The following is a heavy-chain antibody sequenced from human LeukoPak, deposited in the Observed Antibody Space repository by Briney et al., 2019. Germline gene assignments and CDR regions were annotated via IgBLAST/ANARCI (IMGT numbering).Heavy chain of an antibody. D-gene: IGHD3-10*01. V-gene: IGHV1-46*01. CDR3: ARDLSLRGTMGFYYYGMDV. CDR1: GYTFTSYY. CDR2: INPTAGST. J-gene: IGHJ6*02. Sequence: ASVKVSCKTSGYTFTSYYIHWARQAPGQGLEWKGIINPTAGSTNYAQKFQGRVTMTRDTSTSTVYMELSSLRSEDTAVYYCARDLSLRGTMGFYYYGMDVWGQGTTVTVSS.